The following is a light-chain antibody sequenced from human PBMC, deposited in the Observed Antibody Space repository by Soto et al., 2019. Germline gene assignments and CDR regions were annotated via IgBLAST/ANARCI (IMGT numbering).Light chain of an antibody. J-gene: IGLJ1*01. CDR2: DVS. CDR3: SSYTSSSTYV. V-gene: IGLV2-18*02. CDR1: XXDVDGSNG. Sequence: QSALTQPPSVSGSPGQSVAISCTGTXXDVDGSNGVSWYQQPPGTAPKLIIYDVSNRPSGVPDRFSGSKSGNTASLIISGLQAEDEGDYYCSSYTSSSTYVFGTGTKVTVL.